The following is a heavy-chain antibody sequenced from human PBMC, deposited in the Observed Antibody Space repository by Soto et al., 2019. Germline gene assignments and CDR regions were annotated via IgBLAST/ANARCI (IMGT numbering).Heavy chain of an antibody. CDR1: GGSLNYSY. Sequence: PSETLSLTXTVSGGSLNYSYWTWIRQPPGKGLEWIGYISYTGSANYNASLKSRLTISVDTTKNQFALKLSSVTAADTALYYCARVNYGDYYYGMDVWGQGTTVTVS. J-gene: IGHJ6*02. D-gene: IGHD4-17*01. CDR2: ISYTGSA. V-gene: IGHV4-59*01. CDR3: ARVNYGDYYYGMDV.